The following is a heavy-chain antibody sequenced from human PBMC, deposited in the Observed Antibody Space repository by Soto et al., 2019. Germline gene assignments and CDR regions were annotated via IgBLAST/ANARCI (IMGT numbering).Heavy chain of an antibody. D-gene: IGHD2-15*01. CDR1: GFTFSNAW. J-gene: IGHJ4*02. V-gene: IGHV3-15*01. CDR2: IKSKTDGGTT. Sequence: GGSLRLSCAASGFTFSNAWMSWVRQAPGKGLEWVGRIKSKTDGGTTDYAAPVKGRFTISRDDSKNTLYLQMNSLKTEDKAVYYCTKDTVGALAPQSPLLFDYWGQGNLVTVS. CDR3: TKDTVGALAPQSPLLFDY.